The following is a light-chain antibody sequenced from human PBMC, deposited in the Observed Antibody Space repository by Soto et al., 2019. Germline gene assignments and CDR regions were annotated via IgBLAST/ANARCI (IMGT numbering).Light chain of an antibody. CDR3: QQLNGYVALT. CDR1: QGISTY. CDR2: DAS. J-gene: IGKJ4*01. V-gene: IGKV1-9*01. Sequence: DIQLTQSPSFLYASVGERVTITCRASQGISTYLAWYQQRPGKAPKLLIYDASTLQSGVPSRFGGSRSGTEFTLTISSLQPEDFATYYCQQLNGYVALTFGGGTKVEIK.